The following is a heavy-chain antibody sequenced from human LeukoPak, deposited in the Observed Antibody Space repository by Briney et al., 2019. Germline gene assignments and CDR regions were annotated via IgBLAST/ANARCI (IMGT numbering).Heavy chain of an antibody. J-gene: IGHJ5*02. D-gene: IGHD1-26*01. Sequence: SETLSLTCTVSGASIISHYWSWIRQPPGKGLEWIGHIYYSGSTNYNPSLMSQVTISVDTSKNQFSLKLSSVTAADTAVYYCARRQHTYSAHWFDPWGQGTLVTVSS. V-gene: IGHV4-59*08. CDR3: ARRQHTYSAHWFDP. CDR2: IYYSGST. CDR1: GASIISHY.